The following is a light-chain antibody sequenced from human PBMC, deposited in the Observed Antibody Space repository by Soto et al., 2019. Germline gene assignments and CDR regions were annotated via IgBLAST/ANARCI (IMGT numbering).Light chain of an antibody. Sequence: EIVLTQSPGTLSLSPGERATLSCRASQSVSSSYLAWYQQKPGQAPRLLIYGASSRATGIPDRFSGSGSRTDFTLTISRLEPEDVAVYYCQQYGSSPLTFGGGTMVEIK. CDR3: QQYGSSPLT. CDR2: GAS. CDR1: QSVSSSY. V-gene: IGKV3-20*01. J-gene: IGKJ4*01.